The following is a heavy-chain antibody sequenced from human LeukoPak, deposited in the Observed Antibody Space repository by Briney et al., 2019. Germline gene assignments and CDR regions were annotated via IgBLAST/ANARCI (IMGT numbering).Heavy chain of an antibody. J-gene: IGHJ3*02. V-gene: IGHV1-46*01. Sequence: GASVKVSCKASGYTFTSYYMHWVRQAPGQGLEWMGIINPSGGSTSYAQKFQGRVTMTRDMSTSTVYMELSSLRSEDTAVYYCARDFTVTTFMDAFDIWGQGTMVTVSS. CDR1: GYTFTSYY. CDR3: ARDFTVTTFMDAFDI. D-gene: IGHD4-17*01. CDR2: INPSGGST.